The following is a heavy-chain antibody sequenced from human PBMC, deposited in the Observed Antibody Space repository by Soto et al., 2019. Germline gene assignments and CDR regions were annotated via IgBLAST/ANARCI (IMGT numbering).Heavy chain of an antibody. J-gene: IGHJ5*02. CDR2: INHSGST. D-gene: IGHD2-2*01. CDR1: GGSFSGYY. Sequence: SETRSLTCAVYGGSFSGYYWSWIRQPPGKGLEWIGEINHSGSTNYNPSLKSRVTISVDTSKNQFYLKMSSVTAADTAVYYCARGWRSPVRSRWFEPWGQGTRVTVS. V-gene: IGHV4-34*01. CDR3: ARGWRSPVRSRWFEP.